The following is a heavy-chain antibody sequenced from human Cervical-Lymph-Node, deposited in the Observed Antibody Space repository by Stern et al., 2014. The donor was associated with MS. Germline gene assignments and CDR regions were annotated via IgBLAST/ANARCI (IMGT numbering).Heavy chain of an antibody. CDR1: GGSLSTTNFL. J-gene: IGHJ5*02. CDR3: AREITVTTSHWFDP. D-gene: IGHD4-17*01. CDR2: INDSGKT. V-gene: IGHV4-39*02. Sequence: VQLVESGPGLVKPSETLSLTCTVSGGSLSTTNFLGWIRQPPGKGLEWIGSINDSGKTYYNPSLKSRVTISVDTSKSQLSLKVTSVTAADTAVYYCAREITVTTSHWFDPWGQGTLVTVSS.